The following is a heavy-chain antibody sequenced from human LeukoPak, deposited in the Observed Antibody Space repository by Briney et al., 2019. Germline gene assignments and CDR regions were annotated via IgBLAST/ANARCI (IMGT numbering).Heavy chain of an antibody. Sequence: GGSLRLSCVASGFSLSSFWMNWVRQAPGKGLEWVASIKKDGSEKHYVDSVKARFTISRDNAKNTLYLQMNSLRAEDTAVYYCAKEGGSGWYSHYFDYWGQGTLVTVSS. CDR3: AKEGGSGWYSHYFDY. V-gene: IGHV3-7*03. D-gene: IGHD6-19*01. CDR1: GFSLSSFW. J-gene: IGHJ4*02. CDR2: IKKDGSEK.